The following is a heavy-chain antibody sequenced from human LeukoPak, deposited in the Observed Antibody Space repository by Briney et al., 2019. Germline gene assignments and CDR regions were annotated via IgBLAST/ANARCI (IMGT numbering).Heavy chain of an antibody. J-gene: IGHJ5*02. CDR2: ISAYTGAT. CDR1: SYTFTSYG. CDR3: ARNQPDSRGWYRGGDR. D-gene: IGHD6-19*01. Sequence: ASVKVSCKAYSYTFTSYGFNWVRQAPGQGLEWMGWISAYTGATDYAQKLQGRLTMTTDTSTSTAYMEVRSLRSDDTAVYYCARNQPDSRGWYRGGDRWGQGTQVTVSS. V-gene: IGHV1-18*01.